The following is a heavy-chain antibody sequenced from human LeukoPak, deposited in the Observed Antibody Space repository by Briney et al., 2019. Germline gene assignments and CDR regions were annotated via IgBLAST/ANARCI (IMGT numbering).Heavy chain of an antibody. J-gene: IGHJ4*02. D-gene: IGHD4-17*01. CDR2: ISYDGSNK. CDR3: ATDHGFHYGAYFDY. V-gene: IGHV3-30*03. CDR1: GFTFNSYG. Sequence: GGSLRLSCAASGFTFNSYGMHWVRQAPGKGLEWVAVISYDGSNKYSADSVKGRFTISRDNSKNTLYLQMNSLRAEDTAMYYCATDHGFHYGAYFDYWGQGTLVTVSS.